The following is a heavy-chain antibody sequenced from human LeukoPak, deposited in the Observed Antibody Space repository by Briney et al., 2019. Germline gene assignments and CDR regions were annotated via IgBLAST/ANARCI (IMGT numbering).Heavy chain of an antibody. J-gene: IGHJ4*02. CDR3: ARDQIGVGATDY. CDR1: GGTFSSYA. Sequence: SVKVSCKASGGTFSSYAISWVRQAPGQGLEWMGRITPILGIANYAQKFQGRVTITADKSTSTAYMELSSLRSEDAAVYYCARDQIGVGATDYWGQGTLVTVSS. D-gene: IGHD1-26*01. V-gene: IGHV1-69*04. CDR2: ITPILGIA.